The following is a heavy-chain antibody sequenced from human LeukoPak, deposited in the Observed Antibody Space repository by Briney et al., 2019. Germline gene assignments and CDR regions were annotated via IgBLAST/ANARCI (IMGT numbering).Heavy chain of an antibody. J-gene: IGHJ6*03. Sequence: SETLSLTCAVYGGSFSGYYWSWIRQPPGKGLEWIGHIYYSGSTNYSPSLKSRVTISVDTSKNQFSLKLSSATAADTAVYYCARDFFLIYYYYMDVWGKGTTVTVSS. V-gene: IGHV4-59*12. CDR1: GGSFSGYY. CDR3: ARDFFLIYYYYMDV. D-gene: IGHD3-3*01. CDR2: IYYSGST.